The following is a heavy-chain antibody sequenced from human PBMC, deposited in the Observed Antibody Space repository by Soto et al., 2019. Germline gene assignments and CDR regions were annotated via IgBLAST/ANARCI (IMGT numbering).Heavy chain of an antibody. CDR3: ASQTSGYYYYGMVV. CDR1: GFTSSSYS. CDR2: ISSSSTYI. Sequence: LRLSCAASGFTSSSYSMDWVRQAPGKGLEWVSSISSSSTYIHYADSVKGRFTISRDNAKNSLYLQMNSLSAEDTAVYYCASQTSGYYYYGMVVCGQGTTVTVSS. J-gene: IGHJ6*02. V-gene: IGHV3-21*01.